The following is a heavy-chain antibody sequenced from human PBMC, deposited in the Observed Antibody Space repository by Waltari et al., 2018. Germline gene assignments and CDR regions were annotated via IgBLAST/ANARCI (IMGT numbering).Heavy chain of an antibody. CDR2: ISISGDTT. CDR3: RLLLVGATEEGYFDS. CDR1: GLTFRDKR. Sequence: EVQLVESGGDLVQPGGSLRLSCAASGLTFRDKRREWVRQAPGKGPEWIACISISGDTTFYADSVRGRFTISRDNAKSSVYLQMSSLRAEDTAVYYCRLLLVGATEEGYFDSWGQGTLVTVSS. D-gene: IGHD1-26*01. V-gene: IGHV3-48*04. J-gene: IGHJ4*02.